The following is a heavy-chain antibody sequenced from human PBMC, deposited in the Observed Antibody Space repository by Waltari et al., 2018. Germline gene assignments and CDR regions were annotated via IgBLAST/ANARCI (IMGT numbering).Heavy chain of an antibody. Sequence: QVQLVQSGAEVKKPGASVKISCQTSGYIFNSNYIHWVRQAPGQGLQWMGGFFPSDGGSMYAQKFQVRVNMTSDTATSTVYMELTSLGSEDTAVYYCARRSLLRFLDYWGQGTLVTVSS. CDR2: FFPSDGGS. CDR3: ARRSLLRFLDY. CDR1: GYIFNSNY. V-gene: IGHV1-46*02. D-gene: IGHD3-16*01. J-gene: IGHJ4*02.